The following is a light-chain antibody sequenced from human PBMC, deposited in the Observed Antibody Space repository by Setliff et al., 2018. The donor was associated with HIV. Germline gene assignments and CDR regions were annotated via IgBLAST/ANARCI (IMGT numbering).Light chain of an antibody. V-gene: IGLV2-23*02. Sequence: ALAQPASVSGSPGQSITISCTGTSSDVGSYNLVSWYQHHPGKAPKVIIYEVNKRPSGVSNRFSGSKSGTTASLTISGLQAEDEADYYCCSYASSSTFYVFGTGTKVTV. J-gene: IGLJ1*01. CDR3: CSYASSSTFYV. CDR2: EVN. CDR1: SSDVGSYNL.